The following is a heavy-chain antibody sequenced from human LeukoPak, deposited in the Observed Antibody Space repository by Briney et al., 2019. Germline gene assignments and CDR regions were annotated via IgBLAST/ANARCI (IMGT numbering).Heavy chain of an antibody. CDR3: AGGYFNFDY. CDR1: GFTFSSYA. J-gene: IGHJ4*02. CDR2: ISYDGSNK. Sequence: PGRSLRLSCAASGFTFSSYAMHWVRQAPGKGLEWVAVISYDGSNKYYADSVKGRFTISRDNSKNTLYLQMNSLRAEDTAVYYCAGGYFNFDYWGQGTLVTVSS. V-gene: IGHV3-30*04. D-gene: IGHD2-21*02.